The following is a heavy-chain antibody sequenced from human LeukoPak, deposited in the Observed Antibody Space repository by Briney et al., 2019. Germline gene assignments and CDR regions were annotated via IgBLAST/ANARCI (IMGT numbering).Heavy chain of an antibody. CDR1: GFTFSRSA. CDR3: AKSSREYSTYDSPFDF. Sequence: GGSLRLSCAASGFTFSRSAMSWVRQAPGKGLEWVSAVRGSGDSTYYADSVNGRFTISRDNSKNTLYLQLNSLRVEDTAVYYCAKSSREYSTYDSPFDFWGQGTLVTVSS. CDR2: VRGSGDST. D-gene: IGHD5-12*01. J-gene: IGHJ4*02. V-gene: IGHV3-23*01.